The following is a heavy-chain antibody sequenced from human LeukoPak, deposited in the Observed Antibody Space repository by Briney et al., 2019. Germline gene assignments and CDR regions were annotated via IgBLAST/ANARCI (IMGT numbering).Heavy chain of an antibody. J-gene: IGHJ6*04. CDR1: GFTFDDYG. CDR2: IHWNSGST. D-gene: IGHD3-10*02. V-gene: IGHV3-20*04. CDR3: AELGITMIGGV. Sequence: GGSLRLSCVASGFTFDDYGISWVRQAPGKGLEWVSRIHWNSGSTRYVDSVKGRFTISRDNSKNSLYLQMNSLRAEDTAVYYCAELGITMIGGVWGKGTTVTISS.